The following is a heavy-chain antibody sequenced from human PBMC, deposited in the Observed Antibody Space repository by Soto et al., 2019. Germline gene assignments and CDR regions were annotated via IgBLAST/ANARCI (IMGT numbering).Heavy chain of an antibody. D-gene: IGHD6-19*01. CDR2: IFYTGST. Sequence: QVQLQESGPDLVKPSETLSLTCSVSGVSISSYYWIWIRQPPGKGLEWIGYIFYTGSTYYNPSLKRRVTMSADTSKDQFSLKLNSVTVADTAVDDWAGGSCFSPWGRGTLVTFAS. CDR1: GVSISSYY. CDR3: AGGSCFSP. V-gene: IGHV4-59*01. J-gene: IGHJ5*02.